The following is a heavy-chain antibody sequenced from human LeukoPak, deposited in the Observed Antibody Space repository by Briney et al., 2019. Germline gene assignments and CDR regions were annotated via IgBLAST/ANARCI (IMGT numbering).Heavy chain of an antibody. CDR2: INHSGST. CDR1: GGSFSGYY. D-gene: IGHD3-22*01. Sequence: PSETLSLTCAVYGGSFSGYYWSWIRQPPGKGLXXIGEINHSGSTNYNPSLKSRVTISVDTSKNQFSLKLSSVTAADTAVYYCARARYYYDSSVSKWGQGTLVTVSS. V-gene: IGHV4-34*01. J-gene: IGHJ4*02. CDR3: ARARYYYDSSVSK.